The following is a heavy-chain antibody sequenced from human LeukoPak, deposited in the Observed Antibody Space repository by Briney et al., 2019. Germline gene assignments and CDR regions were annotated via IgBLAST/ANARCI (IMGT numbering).Heavy chain of an antibody. CDR2: IIPIFGTA. CDR3: ASPGSSWYSPLYYYYYYMDV. Sequence: SVKVSCKASGGTFSSYAISWVRQAPGQGLEWMGGIIPIFGTANYAQKFQGRVTITADESTSTAYMELSSLRSEDTAVYYCASPGSSWYSPLYYYYYYMDVWGKGTTVTVSS. V-gene: IGHV1-69*13. J-gene: IGHJ6*03. D-gene: IGHD6-13*01. CDR1: GGTFSSYA.